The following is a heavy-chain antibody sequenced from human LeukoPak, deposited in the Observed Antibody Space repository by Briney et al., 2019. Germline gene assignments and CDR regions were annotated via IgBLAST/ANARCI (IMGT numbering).Heavy chain of an antibody. CDR2: IRSKAYGGTT. CDR3: TRDQLDRGALYFYS. V-gene: IGHV3-49*04. J-gene: IGHJ4*03. Sequence: GGSLRLSCTVSGFTFCDYGMSCVRQAPGKGLEWVGFIRSKAYGGTTEYAASVKGRFTISRDDSKSIAYLQMNSLKTEDTAVYYCTRDQLDRGALYFYSWGHRNPFTVSS. D-gene: IGHD3-10*01. CDR1: GFTFCDYG.